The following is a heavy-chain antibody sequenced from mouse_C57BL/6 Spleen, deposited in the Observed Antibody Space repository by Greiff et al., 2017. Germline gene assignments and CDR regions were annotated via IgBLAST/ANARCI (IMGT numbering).Heavy chain of an antibody. J-gene: IGHJ1*03. CDR3: ASGGYWYFDV. CDR2: ISSGSSTI. CDR1: GFTFSDYG. V-gene: IGHV5-17*01. Sequence: EVQLVESGGGLVKPGGSLKLSCAASGFTFSDYGMHWVRQAPEKGLEWVAYISSGSSTIYYADTVKGRFTISRDNAKNTLFLQMTSLRSEDTAMYYCASGGYWYFDVWGTGTTVTVSS.